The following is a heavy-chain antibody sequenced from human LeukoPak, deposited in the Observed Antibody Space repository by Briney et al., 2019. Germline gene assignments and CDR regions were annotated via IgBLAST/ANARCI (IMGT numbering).Heavy chain of an antibody. CDR2: ISSSGSTI. Sequence: GGSLRLSCAASGFTFTDYYMSWIRQAPGKGLEWLSYISSSGSTIYYADSVKGRFTISRDNAKNSLYLQMNSLRAEDTAVYYCAKNYYDSSGYYYYYMDVWGKGTTVTVSS. CDR3: AKNYYDSSGYYYYYMDV. V-gene: IGHV3-11*04. D-gene: IGHD3-22*01. CDR1: GFTFTDYY. J-gene: IGHJ6*03.